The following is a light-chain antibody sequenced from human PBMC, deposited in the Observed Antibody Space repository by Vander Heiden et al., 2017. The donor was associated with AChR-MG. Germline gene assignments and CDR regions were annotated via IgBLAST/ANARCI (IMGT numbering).Light chain of an antibody. CDR2: DAS. CDR3: QQYDNWPPT. CDR1: QSVSRF. J-gene: IGKJ4*01. V-gene: IGKV3-11*01. Sequence: EIVLTQSPATLSLSPGHRATLSCRASQSVSRFLAWYQQKPGQAPRLLIYDASNRATGIPARFSGSGSGTGFTLTIRSLEPEDFAIYFCQQYDNWPPTFGGGTKVEIQ.